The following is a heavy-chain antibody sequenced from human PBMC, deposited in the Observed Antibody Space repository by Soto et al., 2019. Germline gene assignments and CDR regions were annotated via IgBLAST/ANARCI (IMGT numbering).Heavy chain of an antibody. CDR1: GGSFSGYY. CDR3: ARGRWDDYVWGSYRYTQGKSEYFQH. Sequence: PSETLSLTCAVYGGSFSGYYWSWIRQPPGKGLEWIGEINHSGSTNYNPSLKSRVTISVDTSKNQFSLKLSSVTAAATAVYYCARGRWDDYVWGSYRYTQGKSEYFQHWGQGTLVTVSS. D-gene: IGHD3-16*02. CDR2: INHSGST. V-gene: IGHV4-34*01. J-gene: IGHJ1*01.